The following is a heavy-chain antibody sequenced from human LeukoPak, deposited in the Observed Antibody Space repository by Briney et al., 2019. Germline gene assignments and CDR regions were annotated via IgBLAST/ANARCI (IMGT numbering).Heavy chain of an antibody. D-gene: IGHD4-23*01. J-gene: IGHJ4*02. CDR1: GGSISSYY. CDR2: IYYSGST. CDR3: ARRSVRGPFDY. V-gene: IGHV4-59*08. Sequence: SETLSLTCTVSGGSISSYYWSWIRQPPGKGLEWIGYIYYSGSTIYNPSLKSRVTISVDTSKNQFSLKLSSVTAADTAVYYCARRSVRGPFDYWGQGTLVTVSS.